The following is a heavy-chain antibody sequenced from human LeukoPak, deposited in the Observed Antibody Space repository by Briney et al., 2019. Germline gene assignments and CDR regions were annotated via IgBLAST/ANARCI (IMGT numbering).Heavy chain of an antibody. CDR1: GFTFSDYY. D-gene: IGHD3-3*01. CDR2: ISSSGSGGST. J-gene: IGHJ4*02. CDR3: AKGYDFWSGYYLVY. V-gene: IGHV3-11*01. Sequence: PGGSLRLSCAASGFTFSDYYMSWIRQAPGKGLEWVSYISSSGSGGSTYYADSVKGRFTISRDNSKNTLYLQMNSLRAEDTAVYYCAKGYDFWSGYYLVYWGQGTLVTVSS.